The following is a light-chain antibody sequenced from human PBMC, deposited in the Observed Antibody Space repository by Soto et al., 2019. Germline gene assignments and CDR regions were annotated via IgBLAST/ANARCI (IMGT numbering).Light chain of an antibody. CDR1: SSNIGSNY. CDR3: GTWDSSLSGVI. Sequence: QSVLTQPPSVSAAPGQKVSISCYGSSSNIGSNYVSWYQHLPGTAPRLLIYDNNKRPSGIPDRFSGSKSGTSATLGITGLQTGDEADYYCGTWDSSLSGVIFGGGTKLTVL. V-gene: IGLV1-51*01. CDR2: DNN. J-gene: IGLJ2*01.